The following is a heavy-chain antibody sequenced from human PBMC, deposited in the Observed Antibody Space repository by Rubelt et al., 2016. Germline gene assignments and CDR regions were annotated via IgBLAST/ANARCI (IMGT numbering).Heavy chain of an antibody. CDR2: INSDGSST. D-gene: IGHD2-2*02. CDR3: ARSGPDVVVPAAIRVEGDAFDI. V-gene: IGHV3-74*01. J-gene: IGHJ3*02. CDR1: GFTFSSYW. Sequence: EVQLVESGGGLVQPGGSLRLSCAASGFTFSSYWMHWVRQAPGKGLVWVSRINSDGSSTSYADSVKGRVTIARDNAKNTLYLQMNSLRAEETAVYYCARSGPDVVVPAAIRVEGDAFDIWGQGTMVTVSS.